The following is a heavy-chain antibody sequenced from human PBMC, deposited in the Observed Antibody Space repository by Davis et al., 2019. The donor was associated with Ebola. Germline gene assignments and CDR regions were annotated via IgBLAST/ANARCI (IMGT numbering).Heavy chain of an antibody. J-gene: IGHJ4*02. CDR2: INTNTWNP. CDR1: GYTFTSYA. D-gene: IGHD5-18*01. Sequence: AASVKVSCKASGYTFTSYAMNWVRQAPGQGLEWMGWINTNTWNPTYAQGFTGRFVFSLDTSVSTAYLQISSLKAEDTAVYYCARHSYGYGVGYWGQGTLVTVYS. CDR3: ARHSYGYGVGY. V-gene: IGHV7-4-1*02.